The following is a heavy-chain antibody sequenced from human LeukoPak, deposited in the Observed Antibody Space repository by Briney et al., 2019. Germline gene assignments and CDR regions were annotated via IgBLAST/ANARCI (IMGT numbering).Heavy chain of an antibody. Sequence: ASVKVSCKASGYTFTSYAMNWVRQAPGQGLEWMGWINTNTGNPTYAQGFTGRFVFSLDTSVSTAYLQISSLKAEDTAVYYCARDSGREAYSGSYWGVYYFDYWGQGTLVTVSS. J-gene: IGHJ4*02. CDR3: ARDSGREAYSGSYWGVYYFDY. V-gene: IGHV7-4-1*02. CDR2: INTNTGNP. CDR1: GYTFTSYA. D-gene: IGHD1-26*01.